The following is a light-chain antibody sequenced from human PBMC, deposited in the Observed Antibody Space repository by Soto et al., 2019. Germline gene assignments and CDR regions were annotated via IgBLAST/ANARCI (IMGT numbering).Light chain of an antibody. CDR1: QSLSSY. CDR3: QQSLSTTGT. Sequence: DAELTKSPSTLSASVGDRVTITCRASQSLSSYLNWYQQKPGKAPKLLIYAASSMQSGVPSRFSGSGSGREFAFNISSLQSENFATSYCQQSLSTTGTFVHGTK. CDR2: AAS. J-gene: IGKJ1*01. V-gene: IGKV1-39*01.